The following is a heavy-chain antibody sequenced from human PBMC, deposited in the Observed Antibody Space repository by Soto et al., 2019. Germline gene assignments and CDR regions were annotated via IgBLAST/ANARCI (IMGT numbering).Heavy chain of an antibody. CDR3: VHGEVAHGYNYFDY. J-gene: IGHJ4*02. Sequence: ESGPTLVNPTQTLTLTCTFSGFSLSTSGVGVGWIRQPPGKALEWLALIYWSDDKRYSPSLKSRLTITKDTSKNQVVLTMTNMDPVDTATYRCVHGEVAHGYNYFDYWGQGTLVTVSS. CDR1: GFSLSTSGVG. D-gene: IGHD5-12*01. CDR2: IYWSDDK. V-gene: IGHV2-5*01.